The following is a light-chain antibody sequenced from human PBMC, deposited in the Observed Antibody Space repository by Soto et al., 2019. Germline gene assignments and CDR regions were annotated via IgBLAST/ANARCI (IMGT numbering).Light chain of an antibody. J-gene: IGLJ1*01. CDR2: EVS. V-gene: IGLV2-8*01. Sequence: QSALTQPPSASGSPGQSVTISCTGTSSDVGGYNYVSWYQQHPGKAPKLMIYEVSKRPSGVPDRFSGSKSGNPASLTVSGLQPEDEADYYCSSYAGSNNSVFGTGTKLTVL. CDR3: SSYAGSNNSV. CDR1: SSDVGGYNY.